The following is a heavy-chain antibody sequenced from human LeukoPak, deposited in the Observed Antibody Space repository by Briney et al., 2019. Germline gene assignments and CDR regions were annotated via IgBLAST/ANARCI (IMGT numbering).Heavy chain of an antibody. J-gene: IGHJ2*01. CDR3: ARHHDMYYDFWSGYYKKDRYFDL. D-gene: IGHD3-3*01. V-gene: IGHV4-38-2*01. CDR1: GYSISSGYY. Sequence: PSETLSLTCAVSGYSISSGYYWGWIRQPPGKGLEWIGSIYHSGSTYYNPSLKSRVTISEDTTKNQFSLTLSSVTAADTAVYYCARHHDMYYDFWSGYYKKDRYFDLWGRGTLVTVSS. CDR2: IYHSGST.